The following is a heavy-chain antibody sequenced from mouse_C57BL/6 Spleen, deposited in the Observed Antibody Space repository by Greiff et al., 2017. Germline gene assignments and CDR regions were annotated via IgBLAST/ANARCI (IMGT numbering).Heavy chain of an antibody. V-gene: IGHV1-22*01. CDR1: GYTFTDYN. J-gene: IGHJ1*03. CDR3: ARGGTVVAHWYFDV. Sequence: EVKVVESGPELVKPGASVKMSCKASGYTFTDYNMHWVKQSHGKSLEWIVYINPNNGGTSYNQKFKGKATLTVNKSSSTAYMELRSLTSEDSAVYYCARGGTVVAHWYFDVWGTGTTVTVSS. D-gene: IGHD1-1*01. CDR2: INPNNGGT.